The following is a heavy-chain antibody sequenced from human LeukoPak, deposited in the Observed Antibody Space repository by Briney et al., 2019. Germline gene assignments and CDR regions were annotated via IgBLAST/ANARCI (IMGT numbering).Heavy chain of an antibody. CDR1: GGSIISSSYS. Sequence: PSETLSLTCTVSGGSIISSSYSWGWIRQPPGKGLEWIGNIYYSGSTNYNPSLKSRITISVDTSQNQFSLKLSSVTAADTVFYYCARLPRYTYCGGDCYTGLFDYWGQGTLVTVSS. CDR3: ARLPRYTYCGGDCYTGLFDY. CDR2: IYYSGST. V-gene: IGHV4-39*01. D-gene: IGHD2-21*02. J-gene: IGHJ4*02.